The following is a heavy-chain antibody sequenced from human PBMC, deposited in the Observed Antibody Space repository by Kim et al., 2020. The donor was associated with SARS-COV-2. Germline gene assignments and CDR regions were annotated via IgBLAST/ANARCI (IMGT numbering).Heavy chain of an antibody. CDR2: ISSGVIT. Sequence: GGSLRLSCVGSKFTFNSYTMNWVRQAPGKGPEWVSYISSGVITYADSVKGRFTVSSDSAKNALYLQMNSLSDEDTAVYSCAKDFNWYFALCGRSTLVTVSS. J-gene: IGHJ2*01. V-gene: IGHV3-48*02. CDR1: KFTFNSYT. CDR3: AKDFNWYFAL.